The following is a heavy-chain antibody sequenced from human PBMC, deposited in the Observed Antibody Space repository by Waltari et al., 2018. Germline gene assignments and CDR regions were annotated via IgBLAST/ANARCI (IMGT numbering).Heavy chain of an antibody. J-gene: IGHJ4*02. D-gene: IGHD2-2*01. V-gene: IGHV1-46*01. CDR3: ARAASTDCSTTSCPGDY. Sequence: QVQLVQSGAEVKEHGASVKVSCKASGYTFTRHYMNWVRQAPGQGHEWMGIINHREDTKAYTQKAQGRVTMTRDTSTNTFSMELSTLRSEDTAVYYFARAASTDCSTTSCPGDYWGQGTLVTVSS. CDR1: GYTFTRHY. CDR2: INHREDTK.